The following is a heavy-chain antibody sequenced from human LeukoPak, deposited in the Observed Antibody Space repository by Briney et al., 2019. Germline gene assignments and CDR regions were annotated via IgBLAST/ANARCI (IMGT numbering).Heavy chain of an antibody. CDR2: ITDSGVDT. V-gene: IGHV3-23*01. CDR1: GSTFNSDA. J-gene: IGHJ4*02. D-gene: IGHD1-26*01. CDR3: AKGSRGSYHY. Sequence: GSLRLSCAASGSTFNSDAMTWVRQAPEKGLEWVSSITDSGVDTYYADSVKGRSTISRDNSKNTLFLQMNSLRAEDTAVYYCAKGSRGSYHYWGQGTLVTVSS.